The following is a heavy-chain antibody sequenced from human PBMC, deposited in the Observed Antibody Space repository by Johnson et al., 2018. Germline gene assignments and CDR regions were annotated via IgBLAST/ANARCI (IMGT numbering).Heavy chain of an antibody. CDR1: VDTFSSSA. Sequence: QVQLVESGAEVKKPGSSVKVSCKASVDTFSSSAFSWVRQAPGQGLEWMGGIFHIFGTPNYAQKFQGRVTVTADESTSTAYMELSSLRPEDTAGYYCARGGSIWSGYQPLYDYMDVWGQGTTVTVSS. V-gene: IGHV1-69*01. J-gene: IGHJ6*02. CDR2: IFHIFGTP. D-gene: IGHD3-3*01. CDR3: ARGGSIWSGYQPLYDYMDV.